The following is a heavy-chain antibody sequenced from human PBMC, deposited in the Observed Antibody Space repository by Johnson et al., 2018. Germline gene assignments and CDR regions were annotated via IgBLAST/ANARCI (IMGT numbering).Heavy chain of an antibody. J-gene: IGHJ3*02. CDR1: GFTFDDYA. V-gene: IGHV3-9*01. D-gene: IGHD6-19*01. CDR2: LSWNSGSI. Sequence: VQLVESGGGLVQPGRSLRLSCAASGFTFDDYAMHWVRQAPGKGLEWVSGLSWNSGSIGYADSVKGRFTISRDNAKNSLYLQMNRLRAEDTALYYCAKSSSGLAYGDAFDIWGQGTMVTVSS. CDR3: AKSSSGLAYGDAFDI.